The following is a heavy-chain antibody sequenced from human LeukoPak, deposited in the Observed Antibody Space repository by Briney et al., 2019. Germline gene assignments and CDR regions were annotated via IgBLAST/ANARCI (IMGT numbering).Heavy chain of an antibody. J-gene: IGHJ6*02. CDR2: IIPILGIA. V-gene: IGHV1-69*02. CDR1: GGTFSSYT. CDR3: ARPAVVVPAAPRAYYYYYGMDV. D-gene: IGHD2-2*01. Sequence: GASVKVSCKASGGTFSSYTISWVRQAPGQGLEWMGRIIPILGIANYAQKFQGRVTITADKSTSTAYMELSSLRSEDTAVYYCARPAVVVPAAPRAYYYYYGMDVWGQGTTVTVSS.